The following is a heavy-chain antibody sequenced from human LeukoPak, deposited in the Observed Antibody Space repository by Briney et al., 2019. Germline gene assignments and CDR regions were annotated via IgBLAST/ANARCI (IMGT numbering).Heavy chain of an antibody. D-gene: IGHD2-21*02. CDR2: IIPILGIA. V-gene: IGHV1-69*04. CDR1: GGTFSSYA. J-gene: IGHJ4*02. CDR3: ARDLSYCGGDCYSADY. Sequence: SVKVSCKASGGTFSSYAISWVRQAPGQGLEWMGRIIPILGIANYAQKFQGRVTITADKSTSTAYMELSSLRSDDTAVYYCARDLSYCGGDCYSADYWGQGTLVTVSS.